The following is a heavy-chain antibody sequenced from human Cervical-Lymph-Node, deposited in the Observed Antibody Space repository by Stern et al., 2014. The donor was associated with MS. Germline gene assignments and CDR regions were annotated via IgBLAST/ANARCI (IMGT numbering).Heavy chain of an antibody. J-gene: IGHJ5*02. CDR3: TTVMVRGVRRFDP. CDR2: IKSKSDGGTT. Sequence: EVQVVESGGALVQPGGSLRLSCAAAGFTLSDAWMSWVRQAPGKGLEWVGRIKSKSDGGTTDYAEPVKGRFTISRDDSKNTLYLQMNSLKTEDTAVYYCTTVMVRGVRRFDPWGQGTLVTVSS. D-gene: IGHD3-10*01. CDR1: GFTLSDAW. V-gene: IGHV3-15*02.